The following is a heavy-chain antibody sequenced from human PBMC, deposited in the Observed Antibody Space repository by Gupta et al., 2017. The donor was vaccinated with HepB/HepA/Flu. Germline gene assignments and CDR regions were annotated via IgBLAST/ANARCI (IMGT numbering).Heavy chain of an antibody. CDR2: IGGGGGGTT. CDR3: AKDSYSSGFFFDY. Sequence: EVQLLESGGGCVLPGGSLSLSFAAPGFPFSSNAMSWVRQAPGKGLEWVSTIGGGGGGTTFYADAVKGRFTISRDNSKNTLYLRMNSLRAEDTAVYYCAKDSYSSGFFFDYWGQGTLVTVSS. CDR1: GFPFSSNA. V-gene: IGHV3-23*01. D-gene: IGHD6-19*01. J-gene: IGHJ4*02.